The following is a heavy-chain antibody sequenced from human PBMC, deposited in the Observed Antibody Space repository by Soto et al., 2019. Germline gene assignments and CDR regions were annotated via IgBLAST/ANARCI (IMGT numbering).Heavy chain of an antibody. CDR1: GFSISSYY. Sequence: SETLSLTCTVSGFSISSYYWSWIRQPPGKGLEWIGYIYYGGSANYNPSLKSRVTISVDTSKNQFSLRLISVTAADTAVYYCASVSLQSPPWYGMDVWGQGTTLTVSS. CDR3: ASVSLQSPPWYGMDV. D-gene: IGHD4-4*01. CDR2: IYYGGSA. J-gene: IGHJ6*02. V-gene: IGHV4-59*01.